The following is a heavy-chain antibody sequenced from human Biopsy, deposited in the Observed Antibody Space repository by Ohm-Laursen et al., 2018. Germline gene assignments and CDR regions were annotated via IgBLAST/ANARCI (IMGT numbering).Heavy chain of an antibody. D-gene: IGHD2-21*02. V-gene: IGHV4-59*08. J-gene: IGHJ2*01. CDR3: ARNRVDDVKVTAIGWNFDL. Sequence: SETLSLTCTVSGDTISTYYWNWIRQTPGKGLEWIGYIHYTGHIRINPSLNSRATISVDTSKDRFSLKLSSLTAADTAIYYWARNRVDDVKVTAIGWNFDLWGRGTLVTVS. CDR1: GDTISTYY. CDR2: IHYTGHI.